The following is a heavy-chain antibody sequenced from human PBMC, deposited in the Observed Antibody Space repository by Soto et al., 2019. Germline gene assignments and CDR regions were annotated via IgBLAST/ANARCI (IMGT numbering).Heavy chain of an antibody. J-gene: IGHJ4*02. CDR2: ISSSGSFI. Sequence: GGSLSLSCAASGFTFRTYCMNWVRRAPGGGLEWVASISSSGSFIYYADSVKGRFTISRDDAEKSLYLQMNSLRAEDTALYYCAREPEGIAAALDYWGQGTLVTVSS. V-gene: IGHV3-21*01. D-gene: IGHD6-13*01. CDR1: GFTFRTYC. CDR3: AREPEGIAAALDY.